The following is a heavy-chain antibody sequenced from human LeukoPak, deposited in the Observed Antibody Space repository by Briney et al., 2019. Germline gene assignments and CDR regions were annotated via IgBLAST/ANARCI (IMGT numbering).Heavy chain of an antibody. CDR1: GFTFSSYS. CDR3: AKTQWLLRDAFDI. V-gene: IGHV3-23*01. D-gene: IGHD3-22*01. J-gene: IGHJ3*02. CDR2: ISGSGGST. Sequence: GGSLRLSCAASGFTFSSYSMNWVRQAPGKGLEWVSAISGSGGSTYYADSVKGRFTISRDNSKNTLYLQMNSLRAEDTAVYYCAKTQWLLRDAFDIWGQGTMVTVSS.